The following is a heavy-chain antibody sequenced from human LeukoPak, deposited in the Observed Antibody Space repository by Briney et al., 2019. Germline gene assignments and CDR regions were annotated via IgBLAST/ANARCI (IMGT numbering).Heavy chain of an antibody. Sequence: GESLKISCAASGFNFSSYGMHWVRQAPGKGLEWVTSIWFDGSNIRYADSVKGRVIISRDNSKSALYLQMNSLRAEDTAIYYCARDSLPMAVTGPFDHWGQGALVTVSS. CDR1: GFNFSSYG. J-gene: IGHJ4*02. D-gene: IGHD6-19*01. CDR3: ARDSLPMAVTGPFDH. CDR2: IWFDGSNI. V-gene: IGHV3-33*01.